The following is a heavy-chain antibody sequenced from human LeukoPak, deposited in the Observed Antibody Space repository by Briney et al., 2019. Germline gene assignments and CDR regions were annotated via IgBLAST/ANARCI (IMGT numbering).Heavy chain of an antibody. Sequence: ASVKVSCKASGGTFSSYAISWLRQAPGQGLEWMGRIIPILGIANYAQKFQGRVTITADKSTSTAYMELSSLRSEDTAVYYCARDEDYGDYATFDYWGQGTLVTVSS. CDR2: IIPILGIA. CDR1: GGTFSSYA. CDR3: ARDEDYGDYATFDY. V-gene: IGHV1-69*04. D-gene: IGHD4-17*01. J-gene: IGHJ4*02.